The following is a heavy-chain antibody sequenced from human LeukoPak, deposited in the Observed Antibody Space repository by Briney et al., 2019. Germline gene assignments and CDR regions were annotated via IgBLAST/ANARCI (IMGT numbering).Heavy chain of an antibody. CDR1: GFTFTDTY. Sequence: GGSLRPSCAVSGFTFTDTYMTWIRQAPGKVLQSLSYISPSGTDISYADSVKGRFTISRDNAKNSLYLQMNSLRAEDTAVYYCTRDPRRLDYWGQGTLVTVSS. J-gene: IGHJ4*02. V-gene: IGHV3-11*01. CDR2: ISPSGTDI. CDR3: TRDPRRLDY.